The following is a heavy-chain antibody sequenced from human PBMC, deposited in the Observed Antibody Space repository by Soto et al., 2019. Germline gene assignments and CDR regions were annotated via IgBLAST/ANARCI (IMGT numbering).Heavy chain of an antibody. V-gene: IGHV4-61*01. CDR2: IYYSGST. CDR3: AREEGIWDFWSGYTRGMDV. Sequence: QVQLQESGPGLVKPSETLSLTCTVSGGSVSSGSYYWSWIRQPPGKGLEWIGYIYYSGSTNYNPSLKSRVTISVDTSKNQFSLKLSSVTAADTAVYYCAREEGIWDFWSGYTRGMDVWGQGTTVTVSS. J-gene: IGHJ6*02. CDR1: GGSVSSGSYY. D-gene: IGHD3-3*01.